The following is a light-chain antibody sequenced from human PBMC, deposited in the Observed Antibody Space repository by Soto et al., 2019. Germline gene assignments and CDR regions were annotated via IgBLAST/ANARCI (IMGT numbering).Light chain of an antibody. CDR3: QQYNYYPYT. CDR1: QSINSW. CDR2: DAS. Sequence: DIQMTQSPSTLSASEGDRVTITCRASQSINSWLAWYQQKPGKAPNLLISDASSLESGVPSRFSGSGSGTEFTLTISSLQPGDFATYYCQQYNYYPYTFGQGTKLEIK. J-gene: IGKJ2*01. V-gene: IGKV1-5*01.